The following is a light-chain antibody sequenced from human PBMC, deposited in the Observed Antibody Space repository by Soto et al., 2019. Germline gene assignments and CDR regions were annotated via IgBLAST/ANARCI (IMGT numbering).Light chain of an antibody. V-gene: IGKV3-11*01. CDR1: QSVSSY. CDR2: DAS. CDR3: QQRSNWPPSIT. J-gene: IGKJ5*01. Sequence: EIVLTQSPATLSLSPGEGATLSCRASQSVSSYLTWYQQKPGQAPRLLIYDASNRATGIPARFSGSGSGTDFPLTISSLEPEEFAVYYCQQRSNWPPSITFGQGTRLEIK.